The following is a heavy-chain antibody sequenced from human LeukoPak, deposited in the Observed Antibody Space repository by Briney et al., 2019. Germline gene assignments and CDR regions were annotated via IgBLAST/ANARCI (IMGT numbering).Heavy chain of an antibody. J-gene: IGHJ5*02. CDR3: ARERITMVRGVNNYNWFDP. CDR1: GGTFSSYA. CDR2: IIPIFGTA. D-gene: IGHD3-10*01. Sequence: ASVKVSCKASGGTFSSYAISWVRQAPGQGLEWMGGIIPIFGTANYAQKFQGRVTITTDESTSTAYMELSSLRSEDTAVYYCARERITMVRGVNNYNWFDPWGKGTLVTVSS. V-gene: IGHV1-69*05.